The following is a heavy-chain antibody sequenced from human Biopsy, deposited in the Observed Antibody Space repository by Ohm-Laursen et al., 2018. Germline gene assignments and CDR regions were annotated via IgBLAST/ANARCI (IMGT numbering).Heavy chain of an antibody. D-gene: IGHD1-26*01. V-gene: IGHV1-69*01. CDR2: IIPMFGTA. CDR1: GGTFINYA. J-gene: IGHJ4*02. CDR3: ARGPHSGSHSCFDY. Sequence: SSVKVSCKAPGGTFINYAISWVRQAPGQGLEWMGGIIPMFGTANYAQMFQGRVTISADESTSTSYMELSSLTTGDTAIYYCARGPHSGSHSCFDYWGRGTLVTVSS.